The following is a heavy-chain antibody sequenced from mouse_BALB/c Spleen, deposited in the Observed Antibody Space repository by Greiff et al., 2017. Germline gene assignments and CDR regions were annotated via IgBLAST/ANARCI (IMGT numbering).Heavy chain of an antibody. CDR2: ISPSSGTT. V-gene: IGHV1-4*01. Sequence: QVKLQQSGAGLARPGASGKISCKASGYTFTSYTMHWVQQRPGQGLEWIGYISPSSGTTNYTQKVKDKATLTADKSSSTVYMQMSSLTSEDSAVYYCARYDCDRYAMDYWGQGTSVTVSS. CDR3: ARYDCDRYAMDY. CDR1: GYTFTSYT. D-gene: IGHD2-4*01. J-gene: IGHJ4*01.